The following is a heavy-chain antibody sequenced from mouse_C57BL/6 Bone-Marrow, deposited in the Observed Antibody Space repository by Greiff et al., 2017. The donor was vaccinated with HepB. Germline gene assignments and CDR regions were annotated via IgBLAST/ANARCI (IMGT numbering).Heavy chain of an antibody. CDR2: ISSGGDYI. D-gene: IGHD1-3*01. CDR1: GFTFTSYA. Sequence: EVMLVQSGAGLVKPGASLKLSCAASGFTFTSYAMSWVRQTPEKRLEWVAYISSGGDYIYYSDTVKGRFTLSRDNARNTLYLQKSSLKSGDTAMYYCTKVLAAFDGRGAGTTVSDSS. V-gene: IGHV5-9-1*02. CDR3: TKVLAAFDG. J-gene: IGHJ1*01.